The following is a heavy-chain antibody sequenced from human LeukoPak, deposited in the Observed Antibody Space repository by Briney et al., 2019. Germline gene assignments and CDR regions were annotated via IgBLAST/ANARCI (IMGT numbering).Heavy chain of an antibody. D-gene: IGHD2-15*01. V-gene: IGHV3-21*01. Sequence: GGSLRLSCAASGFTFSSYTINWVRQAPGKGLEWVSSISGDSYYIYYAESVRGRFTISRDNAKNSLYLQMNSLRAEDTAVYYCATATPFDYWGQGTLVTVSS. J-gene: IGHJ4*02. CDR1: GFTFSSYT. CDR3: ATATPFDY. CDR2: ISGDSYYI.